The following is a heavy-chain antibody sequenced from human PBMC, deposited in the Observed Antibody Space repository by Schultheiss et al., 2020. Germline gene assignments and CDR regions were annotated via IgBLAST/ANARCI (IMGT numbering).Heavy chain of an antibody. V-gene: IGHV4-61*01. Sequence: SETLSLTCTLSGAPLSSGNYYWSWIRQPPGKGLEWIERIYTSGSTNYNPSLKSRVTMSVDTSRNQFSLKLSSVTAADTAVYYCARAGGDSLPESVRGRGDVWGQGTTVTVSS. D-gene: IGHD4-17*01. CDR2: IYTSGST. J-gene: IGHJ6*02. CDR3: ARAGGDSLPESVRGRGDV. CDR1: GAPLSSGNYY.